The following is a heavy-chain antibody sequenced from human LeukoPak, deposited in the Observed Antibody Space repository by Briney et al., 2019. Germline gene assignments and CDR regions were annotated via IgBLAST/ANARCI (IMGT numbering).Heavy chain of an antibody. Sequence: SQTLSLTCTVSGDSISNDDYYWSWIRQPAGKGLEWIGRIYTSGSTNYNPSLKSRVTISVDTSKNQFSLKLSSVTAADTAVYYCAREDVVRGVIMYDYWGQGTLVTVSS. CDR2: IYTSGST. J-gene: IGHJ4*02. CDR1: GDSISNDDYY. V-gene: IGHV4-61*02. CDR3: AREDVVRGVIMYDY. D-gene: IGHD3-10*01.